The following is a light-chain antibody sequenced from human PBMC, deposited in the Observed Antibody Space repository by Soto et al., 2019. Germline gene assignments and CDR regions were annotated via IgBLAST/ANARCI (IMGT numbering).Light chain of an antibody. Sequence: QSALTQPRSLSGSPGQSVTISCTGTSSDVGGYNYVSWYQQHPGQAPKLMIYDVTKRPSGVPDRFSGSKSGNTASLTISGLQAEDEADYYCCSYAGGNSYVFGTGTKLTVL. CDR3: CSYAGGNSYV. CDR2: DVT. J-gene: IGLJ1*01. CDR1: SSDVGGYNY. V-gene: IGLV2-11*01.